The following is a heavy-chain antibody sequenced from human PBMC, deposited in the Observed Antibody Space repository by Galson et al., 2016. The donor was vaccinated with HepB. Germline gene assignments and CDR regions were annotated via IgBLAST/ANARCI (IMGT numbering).Heavy chain of an antibody. CDR2: ISYDSSNK. Sequence: SLRLSCAASGFALSNYWMSWVRQAPGKGLEWLASISYDSSNKYYGDSVKGRFTISRDNSKNTLYLQMNSLRPEDTAIYYCARDGRSYAFARGDYWGQGTLVTVSS. CDR1: GFALSNYW. J-gene: IGHJ1*01. CDR3: ARDGRSYAFARGDY. D-gene: IGHD2-2*01. V-gene: IGHV3-30*03.